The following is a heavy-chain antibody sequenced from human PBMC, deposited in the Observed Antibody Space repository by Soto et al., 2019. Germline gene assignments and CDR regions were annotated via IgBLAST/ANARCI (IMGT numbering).Heavy chain of an antibody. CDR1: GYSFTSYD. CDR2: MNPNSADT. V-gene: IGHV1-8*01. Sequence: QVPLVQSGAEVKKPGASVKVSCKASGYSFTSYDMNWVRQVPGQGPEWMGWMNPNSADTGYAQKFQGRMTMSRDMSTRTMYMDLSGLTSEDTAVYYCARGGFLEPHMDVWGRGTTVTVSS. J-gene: IGHJ6*03. CDR3: ARGGFLEPHMDV.